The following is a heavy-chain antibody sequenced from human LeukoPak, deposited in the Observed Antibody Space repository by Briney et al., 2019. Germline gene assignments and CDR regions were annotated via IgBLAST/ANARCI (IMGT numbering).Heavy chain of an antibody. CDR2: IIPIFGTA. D-gene: IGHD3-22*01. J-gene: IGHJ4*02. V-gene: IGHV1-69*13. CDR1: GYTFTTYY. CDR3: ARVSDYYDSSGRHFDY. Sequence: SVKVSCKASGYTFTTYYIHWVRQAPGQELEWMGGIIPIFGTANYAQKFQGRVTITADESTSTAYMELSSLRSEDTAVYYCARVSDYYDSSGRHFDYWGQGTLVTVSS.